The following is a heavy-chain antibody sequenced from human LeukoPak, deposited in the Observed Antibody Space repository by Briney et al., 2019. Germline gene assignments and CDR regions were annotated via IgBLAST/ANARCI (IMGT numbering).Heavy chain of an antibody. CDR3: ARGLDTYTSGIK. D-gene: IGHD3-3*01. J-gene: IGHJ4*01. Sequence: PSETLSPTCGVYGGSFSGFYCTWIRQPPGKGLEWIGEIHPSGSTNYNPSLMSRVTMSLDTSKNQFSLKLTSVTAADTAVYFCARGLDTYTSGIKWGHGTLVTVSS. CDR2: IHPSGST. V-gene: IGHV4-34*01. CDR1: GGSFSGFY.